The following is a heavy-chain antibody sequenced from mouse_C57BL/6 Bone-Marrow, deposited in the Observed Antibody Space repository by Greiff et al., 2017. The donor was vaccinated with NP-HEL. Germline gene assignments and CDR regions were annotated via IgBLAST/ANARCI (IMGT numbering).Heavy chain of an antibody. CDR3: ARKAYYGRSCEFAY. CDR1: GYTFTTYW. CDR2: IDPSDSYN. D-gene: IGHD1-1*01. V-gene: IGHV1-50*01. J-gene: IGHJ3*01. Sequence: QVQLQQPGAELVKPGASVKLSCKASGYTFTTYWMQWVKQRPGQGLEWIGEIDPSDSYNNYNQKLKGKAKLTVDTSSSTANMQISSLTSEDSAFYYCARKAYYGRSCEFAYWGQGTLVTVSA.